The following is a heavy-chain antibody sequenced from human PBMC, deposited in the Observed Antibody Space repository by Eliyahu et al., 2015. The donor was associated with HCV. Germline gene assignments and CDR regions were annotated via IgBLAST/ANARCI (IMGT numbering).Heavy chain of an antibody. V-gene: IGHV3-48*03. CDR2: IDTGGATM. D-gene: IGHD2-15*01. J-gene: IGHJ4*02. CDR1: XFPFRXFE. Sequence: EVQLVESGGGLVRPGGSVRLSCVASXFPFRXFEMNWVRQVPGKGLEWISYIDTGGATMYYADSVKGRFTISRDNAKNSLXLQMNSLRVEDTSVYYCAREQFCSGGSCYFLDSWGQGTHVTVSS. CDR3: AREQFCSGGSCYFLDS.